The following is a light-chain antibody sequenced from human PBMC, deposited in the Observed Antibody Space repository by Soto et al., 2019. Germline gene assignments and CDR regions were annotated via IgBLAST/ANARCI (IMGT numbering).Light chain of an antibody. CDR2: GAS. CDR1: QSVKSSY. CDR3: QQYGSSPLT. J-gene: IGKJ4*01. V-gene: IGKV3-20*01. Sequence: EIVLTQSPGTLSLSPGERDTLSCRASQSVKSSYLAWYQQKPGQPPRLLIYGASTRATGIPDRFIGSGSGTDFTLTISRMEPEDFAVFYCQQYGSSPLTFGGGTKVEIK.